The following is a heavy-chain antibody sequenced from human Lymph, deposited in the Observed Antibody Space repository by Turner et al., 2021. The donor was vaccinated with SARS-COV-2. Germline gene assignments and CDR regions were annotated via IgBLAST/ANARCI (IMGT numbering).Heavy chain of an antibody. CDR3: ARDVERYNDFWSGYSGGYGLDV. D-gene: IGHD3-3*01. J-gene: IGHJ6*02. Sequence: QVQLVQSGAEVKKPGAPVKVSCRASGYTSTGYYMHWVRQAPGQGLEWMGWINPNSGGTNYAQKFQGRVTMTRDTSISTAYMELSRLRSDDTAVYYCARDVERYNDFWSGYSGGYGLDVWGQGTTVTVSS. CDR1: GYTSTGYY. V-gene: IGHV1-2*02. CDR2: INPNSGGT.